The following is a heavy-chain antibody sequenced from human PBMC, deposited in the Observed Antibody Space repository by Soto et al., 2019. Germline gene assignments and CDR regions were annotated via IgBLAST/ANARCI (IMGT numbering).Heavy chain of an antibody. CDR3: AGGSVGGSGSYSGWIDY. J-gene: IGHJ4*02. D-gene: IGHD3-10*01. CDR1: GGSISSGGYY. CDR2: IYYSGST. Sequence: QVQLQESGPGLVKPSQTLSLTCTVSGGSISSGGYYWSWIRQHPGKGLEWIGYIYYSGSTYYNPSRKRRVTISVEPSKNQFSLKLSSVTAADTAVYYCAGGSVGGSGSYSGWIDYWGQGTLVTVSS. V-gene: IGHV4-31*03.